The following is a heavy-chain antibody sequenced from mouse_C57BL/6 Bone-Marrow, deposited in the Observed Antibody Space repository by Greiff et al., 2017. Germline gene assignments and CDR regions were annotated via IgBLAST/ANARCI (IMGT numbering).Heavy chain of an antibody. V-gene: IGHV1-69*01. CDR1: GYTFTSYW. Sequence: QVQLKQPGAELVMPGASVKLSCKASGYTFTSYWMHWVKQRPGQGLEWIGEIDPSASYTNYNQKFKGKSTLTVAKSSSTAYMQLSSLTSEDSAVYYCARGDSPWFAYWGQGTLVTVSA. CDR2: IDPSASYT. J-gene: IGHJ3*01. CDR3: ARGDSPWFAY.